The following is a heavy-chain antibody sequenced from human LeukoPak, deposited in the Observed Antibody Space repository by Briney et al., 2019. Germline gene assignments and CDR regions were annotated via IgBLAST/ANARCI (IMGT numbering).Heavy chain of an antibody. Sequence: QPEGSLRLSCAASGFTFSIYWMTWVRHTPGKGLEWVANINPDGSGKAYVDSVKGRFTISRDNAKKSVFLEMNSLRVEDTAVYYCASPLVESGGNIYGGLWGRGTLVTVSS. D-gene: IGHD4-23*01. J-gene: IGHJ2*01. CDR3: ASPLVESGGNIYGGL. V-gene: IGHV3-7*05. CDR1: GFTFSIYW. CDR2: INPDGSGK.